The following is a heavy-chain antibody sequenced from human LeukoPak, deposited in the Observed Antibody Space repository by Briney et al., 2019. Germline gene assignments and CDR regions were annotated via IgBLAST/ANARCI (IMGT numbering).Heavy chain of an antibody. J-gene: IGHJ3*02. V-gene: IGHV3-64D*06. CDR3: SRWSFENDAFDI. CDR2: ISGNGGST. D-gene: IGHD4-23*01. CDR1: GFTFSSYA. Sequence: GGSLRLSCSASGFTFSSYAMHWVRQAPGKGLEYVSAISGNGGSTYYADSVKGRFTISRDNSKNTLYLQMSSLRAEDTAVYYCSRWSFENDAFDIWGQGTMVTVSS.